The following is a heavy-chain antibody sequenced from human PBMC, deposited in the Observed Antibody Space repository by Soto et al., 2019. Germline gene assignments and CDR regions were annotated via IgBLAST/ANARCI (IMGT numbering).Heavy chain of an antibody. Sequence: GASVKVSCKASGYTFTSYGISWVRQAPGQGLEWMGWISAYNGNTNYAQKLQGRVTMTTDTSTSTAYMELRSQRSDDTAVYYCARDRIVDYYGSGSYYKPRYFDYWGQGTLVTVSS. CDR2: ISAYNGNT. CDR1: GYTFTSYG. D-gene: IGHD3-10*01. J-gene: IGHJ4*02. V-gene: IGHV1-18*01. CDR3: ARDRIVDYYGSGSYYKPRYFDY.